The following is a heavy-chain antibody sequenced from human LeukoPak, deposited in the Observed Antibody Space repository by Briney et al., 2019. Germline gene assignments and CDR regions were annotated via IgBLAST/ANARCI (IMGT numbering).Heavy chain of an antibody. Sequence: ASVKVSCKASGYTFTSYAMHWVRQAPGQRLEWMGWINAGNGNTKYSQKFQGRVTITRDTSASTAYMELSSLRSEDTAVYYCARQDYDFWRGYYHWFDPWGQGTLVTVSS. D-gene: IGHD3-3*01. V-gene: IGHV1-3*01. CDR2: INAGNGNT. J-gene: IGHJ5*02. CDR1: GYTFTSYA. CDR3: ARQDYDFWRGYYHWFDP.